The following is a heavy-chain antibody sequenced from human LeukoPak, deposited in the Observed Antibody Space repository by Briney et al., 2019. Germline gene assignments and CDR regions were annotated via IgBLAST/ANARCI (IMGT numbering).Heavy chain of an antibody. CDR2: IYHSGST. V-gene: IGHV4-38-2*02. CDR1: GYSISSGYY. J-gene: IGHJ4*02. D-gene: IGHD3-22*01. CDR3: ARDPGEDSSGYLFDY. Sequence: SETLSLTCTVSGYSISSGYYWGWIRQPPGEGLEWIGSIYHSGSTYYNPSLKSRVTISVDTSKNQFSLKLSSVTAADTAVYYCARDPGEDSSGYLFDYWGQGTLVTVSS.